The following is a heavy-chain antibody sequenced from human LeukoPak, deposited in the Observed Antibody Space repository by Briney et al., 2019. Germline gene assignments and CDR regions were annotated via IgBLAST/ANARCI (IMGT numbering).Heavy chain of an antibody. CDR3: ARVVVPAAIVGC. Sequence: SETLSLTCAVYGGSFSGYYWSWIRQPPGKGLEWIGEINHSGSTNYNPSLKSRVTISVDTSKNQFSLKLSSVTAADTAVYYCARVVVPAAIVGCWGQGTLVTVSS. D-gene: IGHD2-2*02. J-gene: IGHJ4*02. CDR1: GGSFSGYY. V-gene: IGHV4-34*01. CDR2: INHSGST.